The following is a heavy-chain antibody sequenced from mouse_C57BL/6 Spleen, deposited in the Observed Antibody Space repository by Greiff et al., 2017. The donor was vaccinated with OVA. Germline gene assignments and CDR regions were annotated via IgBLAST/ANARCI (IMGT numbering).Heavy chain of an antibody. J-gene: IGHJ2*01. Sequence: VKLQQPGAELVKPGASVKLSCKASGYTFTSYWMHWVKQRPGQGLEWIGMIHPNSGSTNYNEKFKSKSTLTVDKSSSTAYMQLSSLTSEDSAVYYWTRWSCGSSYGEGYWGQGTTLTVSS. CDR1: GYTFTSYW. V-gene: IGHV1-64*01. D-gene: IGHD1-1*01. CDR2: IHPNSGST. CDR3: TRWSCGSSYGEGY.